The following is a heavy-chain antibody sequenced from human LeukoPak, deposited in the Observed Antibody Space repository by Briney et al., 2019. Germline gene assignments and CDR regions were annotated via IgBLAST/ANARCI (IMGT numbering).Heavy chain of an antibody. J-gene: IGHJ4*02. V-gene: IGHV3-21*01. CDR1: GFTFTTYS. Sequence: GGSLRLSCEASGFTFTTYSMNWVRQAPGKGLEWVSSISSSSSYIYYADSVKGRFTISRDNAKNSLYLQMNSLRAEDTAVYYCARELELLYFDYWGQGTLVTVSS. CDR2: ISSSSSYI. CDR3: ARELELLYFDY. D-gene: IGHD1-7*01.